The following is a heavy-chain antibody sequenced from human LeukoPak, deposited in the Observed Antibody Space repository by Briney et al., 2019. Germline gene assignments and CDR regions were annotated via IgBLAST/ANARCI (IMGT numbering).Heavy chain of an antibody. CDR2: FDPEDGET. Sequence: ASVKVSCKVSGYTLTELSMHWVRQAPGKGLEWMGGFDPEDGETIYAQKFQGRVIMTEDTSTDTAYMELSSLRSEDTAVYYCARGGREYKYGRELDHWGQGTLVTVSS. J-gene: IGHJ4*02. D-gene: IGHD5-18*01. V-gene: IGHV1-24*01. CDR1: GYTLTELS. CDR3: ARGGREYKYGRELDH.